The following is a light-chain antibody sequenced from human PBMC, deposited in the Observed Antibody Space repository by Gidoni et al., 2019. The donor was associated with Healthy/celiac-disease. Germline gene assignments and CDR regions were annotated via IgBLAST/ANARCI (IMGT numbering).Light chain of an antibody. V-gene: IGKV1-6*01. Sequence: AIQMPTPPYSLSASVGDRVTITCRASQGIRNDLGWYQQKPGKATKLLIYAASSVPSGVPPRFSGSGSGTDFTLTSSSLQPEDFATYYCLQDYNYPLTFGGGTKVEIK. J-gene: IGKJ4*01. CDR3: LQDYNYPLT. CDR2: AAS. CDR1: QGIRND.